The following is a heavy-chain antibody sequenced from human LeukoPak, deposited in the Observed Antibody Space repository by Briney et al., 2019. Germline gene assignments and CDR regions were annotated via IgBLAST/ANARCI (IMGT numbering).Heavy chain of an antibody. CDR1: GDSVSSNKAA. CDR3: ARESQESTYDMDV. D-gene: IGHD2-2*01. J-gene: IGHJ6*03. CDR2: TYYTSKWHN. V-gene: IGHV6-1*01. Sequence: SQTLSLTCAISGDSVSSNKAAWNWIRQSPSRGLEWLGRTYYTSKWHNEYAAPVKSRITINPDTSKNQFSLQVNSVTPEDTAVYYCARESQESTYDMDVWGSGTTVTVSS.